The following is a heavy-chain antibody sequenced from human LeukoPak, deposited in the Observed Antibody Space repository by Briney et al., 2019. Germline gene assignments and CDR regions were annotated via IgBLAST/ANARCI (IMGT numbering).Heavy chain of an antibody. Sequence: SGGSLRLSCGACGFPFDVYGMSGVRQAPGKGLEWVSGINWNGGNTGYADCVEGRFTITRDNAKNSLYLQMNSLRAEDTALYYCASAYSGYENYYYYYYMDVWGKGTTVTVSS. CDR3: ASAYSGYENYYYYYYMDV. CDR2: INWNGGNT. V-gene: IGHV3-20*04. D-gene: IGHD5-12*01. J-gene: IGHJ6*03. CDR1: GFPFDVYG.